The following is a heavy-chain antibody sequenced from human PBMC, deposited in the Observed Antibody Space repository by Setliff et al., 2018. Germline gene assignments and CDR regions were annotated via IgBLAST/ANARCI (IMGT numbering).Heavy chain of an antibody. CDR2: ISSSSSTI. Sequence: GGSLRLSCAASGFTFSSYSMNWVRQAPGKGLEWVSYISSSSSTIYYADSVKGRFTISRDNAKNSLYLQMNSLRAEDTAAYYCARESYNFWSGYYDYYYYYGMDVWGQGTTVTVSS. CDR3: ARESYNFWSGYYDYYYYYGMDV. CDR1: GFTFSSYS. J-gene: IGHJ6*02. V-gene: IGHV3-48*01. D-gene: IGHD3-3*01.